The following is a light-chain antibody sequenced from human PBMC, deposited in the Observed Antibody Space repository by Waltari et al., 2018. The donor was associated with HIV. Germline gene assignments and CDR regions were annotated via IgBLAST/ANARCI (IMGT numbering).Light chain of an antibody. Sequence: QSALTQPRSVSGSPGQSVTISCTGTASGVGYFHYVSWYQQYPGKVPKVISYEVLQRPYGVPDRFTASKSGITASLTISGLQDEDESDYYCCSYAGTYTYVFGSGTTVTVL. J-gene: IGLJ1*01. V-gene: IGLV2-11*01. CDR1: ASGVGYFHY. CDR3: CSYAGTYTYV. CDR2: EVL.